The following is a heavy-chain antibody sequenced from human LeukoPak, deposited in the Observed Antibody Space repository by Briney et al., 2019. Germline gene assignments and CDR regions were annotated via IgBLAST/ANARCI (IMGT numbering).Heavy chain of an antibody. CDR1: GGTFSSYA. Sequence: SVKVSCKASGGTFSSYAISWVRQAPGQGLEWMGGIIPIFGTANYAQKFRGRVTITADESTSTAYMELSSLRSEDTAVYYCATVTTVGGFDYWGQGTLVTVSS. V-gene: IGHV1-69*13. J-gene: IGHJ4*02. CDR2: IIPIFGTA. D-gene: IGHD4-11*01. CDR3: ATVTTVGGFDY.